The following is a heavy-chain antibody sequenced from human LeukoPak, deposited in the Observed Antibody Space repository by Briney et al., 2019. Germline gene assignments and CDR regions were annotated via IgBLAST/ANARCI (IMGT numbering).Heavy chain of an antibody. CDR3: ATGGSYIGEYYFDY. CDR1: GYTLTELS. J-gene: IGHJ4*02. Sequence: ALVKVSCKVSGYTLTELSMHWVRQAPGKGLEWMGGFDPEDGETIYAQKFQGRVTMTEDTSTDTAYMELSSLRSEDTAVYYCATGGSYIGEYYFDYWGQGTLVTVSS. D-gene: IGHD1-26*01. V-gene: IGHV1-24*01. CDR2: FDPEDGET.